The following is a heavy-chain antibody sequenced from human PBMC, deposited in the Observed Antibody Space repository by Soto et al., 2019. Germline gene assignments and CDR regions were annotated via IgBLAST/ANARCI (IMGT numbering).Heavy chain of an antibody. J-gene: IGHJ3*02. Sequence: GDSVKVSCKASGGTFSSYAISWVRQAPGQGLEWMGGIIPIFGTANYARKFQGRVTITADKSTSTAYMELSSLRSEDTAVYYCARAGGEITMIVVADDAFDIWGQGTMVTVSS. CDR2: IIPIFGTA. CDR3: ARAGGEITMIVVADDAFDI. D-gene: IGHD3-22*01. V-gene: IGHV1-69*06. CDR1: GGTFSSYA.